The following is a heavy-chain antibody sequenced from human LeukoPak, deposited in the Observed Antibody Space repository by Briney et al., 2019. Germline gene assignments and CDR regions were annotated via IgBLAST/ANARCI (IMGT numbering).Heavy chain of an antibody. V-gene: IGHV3-15*01. D-gene: IGHD5-18*01. Sequence: GGSLRLSCAASGFTFSNAWMSWVRQAPGKGLEWVGRIKSKTDGGTTDYAAPVKGRFTISRDDSKNTLYLQMNSLKTEDTAVYYCTTDPSTRLRGYSYGLSRDEPFDYWGQGTLVTVSS. CDR3: TTDPSTRLRGYSYGLSRDEPFDY. CDR1: GFTFSNAW. J-gene: IGHJ4*02. CDR2: IKSKTDGGTT.